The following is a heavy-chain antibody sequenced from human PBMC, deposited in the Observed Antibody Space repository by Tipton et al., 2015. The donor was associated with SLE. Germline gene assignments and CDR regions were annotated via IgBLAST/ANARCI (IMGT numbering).Heavy chain of an antibody. J-gene: IGHJ4*02. V-gene: IGHV4-4*02. CDR3: ARKIAAALDY. CDR1: GDSITSYNW. CDR2: IYHGGST. Sequence: TLSLTCAVSGDSITSYNWYNWVRQPPGKGLEWIGEIYHGGSTNYNPSLKSRVTISVDKSKNQFSLKLSSVTAADTAVYYCARKIAAALDYWGQGTLVTVSS. D-gene: IGHD6-13*01.